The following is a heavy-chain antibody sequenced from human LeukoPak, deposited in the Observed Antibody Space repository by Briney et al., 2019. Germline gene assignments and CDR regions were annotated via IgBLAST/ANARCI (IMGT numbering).Heavy chain of an antibody. CDR2: INPNSGGT. CDR3: ASLYCGGDCYWGY. D-gene: IGHD2-21*02. Sequence: ASVKVSCKASGYTFTGYYMHLVRQAPGQGLEWMGRINPNSGGTNYAQKFQGRVTMTRDTSISTAYMELSRLRSDDTAVYYCASLYCGGDCYWGYWGQATLVAVSS. J-gene: IGHJ4*02. CDR1: GYTFTGYY. V-gene: IGHV1-2*06.